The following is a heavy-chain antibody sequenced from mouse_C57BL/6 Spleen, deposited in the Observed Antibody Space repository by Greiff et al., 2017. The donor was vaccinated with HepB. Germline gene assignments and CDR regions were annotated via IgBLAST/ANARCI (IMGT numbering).Heavy chain of an antibody. CDR3: ARRRTGPFDY. CDR2: ISYDGSN. V-gene: IGHV3-6*01. J-gene: IGHJ2*01. D-gene: IGHD4-1*01. CDR1: GYSITSGYY. Sequence: DVKLQESGPGLVKPSQSLSLTCSVTGYSITSGYYWNWIRQFPGNKLEWMGYISYDGSNNYNPSLKNRISITRDTSKNQFFLKLNSVTTEDTATYYCARRRTGPFDYWGQGTTLTVSS.